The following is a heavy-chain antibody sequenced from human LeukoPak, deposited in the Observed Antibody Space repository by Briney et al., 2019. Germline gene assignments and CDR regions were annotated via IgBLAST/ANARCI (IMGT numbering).Heavy chain of an antibody. CDR1: GFTFNNHA. CDR3: TXDRLVHDY. J-gene: IGHJ4*02. V-gene: IGHV3-23*01. D-gene: IGHD6-19*01. CDR2: XXXSGXTT. Sequence: GGSLRLSCAASGFTFNNHAMXXXXXXXXXXXXWXXXXXXSGXTTXXAXSXXXXXXXXXDNSKNTLYLRMNSLRAEDTAIYYCTXDRLVHDYWGQGTLVTVSS.